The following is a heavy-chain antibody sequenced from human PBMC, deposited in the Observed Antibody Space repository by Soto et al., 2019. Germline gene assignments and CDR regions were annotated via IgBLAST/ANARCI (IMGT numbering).Heavy chain of an antibody. Sequence: SETLSLTCTVSGGPISSGGYYWSWIRQHPGKGLEWIGYIYYSGSTYYNPSLKSRVTISVDTSKNQFSLKLSSVTAADTAVYYCARVFGFGGMDVWGQGTTVTVSS. CDR3: ARVFGFGGMDV. D-gene: IGHD3-10*01. J-gene: IGHJ6*02. CDR1: GGPISSGGYY. V-gene: IGHV4-31*03. CDR2: IYYSGST.